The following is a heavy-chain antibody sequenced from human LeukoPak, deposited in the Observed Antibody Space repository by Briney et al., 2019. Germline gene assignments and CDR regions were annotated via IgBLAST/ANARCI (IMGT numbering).Heavy chain of an antibody. CDR1: GGSISSSSYY. V-gene: IGHV4-39*07. CDR2: IYYSGST. D-gene: IGHD4-17*01. Sequence: SETLSLTCTVSGGSISSSSYYWGWIRQPPGKGLEWIGSIYYSGSTYYNPSLKSRVTMSVDTSKNQFSLKLSSVTAADTAVYYCARESDTVTTFYDYWGQGTLVTVSS. CDR3: ARESDTVTTFYDY. J-gene: IGHJ4*02.